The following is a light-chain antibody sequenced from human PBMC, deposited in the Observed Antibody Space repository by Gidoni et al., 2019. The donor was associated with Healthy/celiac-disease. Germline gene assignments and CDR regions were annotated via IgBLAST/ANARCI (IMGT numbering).Light chain of an antibody. CDR1: QSISSY. CDR3: QQSYSTLIT. Sequence: DIQMTQSPSSLSASVGDRVTITCQASQSISSYLNWYQQKPGKAPKLLIYAASSLQSGVPSRFSGSGSGTDFTLTISSLQPEDCATYYCQQSYSTLITFGQGTRLEIK. CDR2: AAS. V-gene: IGKV1-39*01. J-gene: IGKJ5*01.